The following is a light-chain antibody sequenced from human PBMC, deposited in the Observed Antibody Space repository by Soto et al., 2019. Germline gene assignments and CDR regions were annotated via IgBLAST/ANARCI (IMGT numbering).Light chain of an antibody. J-gene: IGKJ5*01. CDR3: QQYNEWPIT. V-gene: IGKV3-15*01. CDR1: QSVSSN. Sequence: EIVLTQSPGTLSLSPVERATLSCTASQSVSSNLAWYQQKPGQAPRLLIYGASTRATGTPARFSGSGSGTQLTLTISSLQSEDFAVYYCQQYNEWPITFGQGTRLEIK. CDR2: GAS.